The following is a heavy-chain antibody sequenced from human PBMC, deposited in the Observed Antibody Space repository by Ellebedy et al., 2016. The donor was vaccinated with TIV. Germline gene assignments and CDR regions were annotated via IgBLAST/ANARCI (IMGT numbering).Heavy chain of an antibody. J-gene: IGHJ4*02. Sequence: MPSETLSLTCSVSGTVIRRFDWSWIRQPPGKGLEWIGDIYSSQSTNYNPSLKSRVTISVDTSKNQFSLRLSSVTAADTAVYYCARLPGEDSRGYYFDHWGQGTLVTVSS. D-gene: IGHD3-22*01. CDR1: GTVIRRFD. CDR2: IYSSQST. V-gene: IGHV4-4*08. CDR3: ARLPGEDSRGYYFDH.